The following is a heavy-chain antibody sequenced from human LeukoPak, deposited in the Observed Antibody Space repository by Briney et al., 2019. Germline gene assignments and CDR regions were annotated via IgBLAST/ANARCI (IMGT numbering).Heavy chain of an antibody. CDR2: INHSGST. CDR3: ASDSSGYYYVH. D-gene: IGHD3-22*01. CDR1: GGVFSGYY. V-gene: IGHV4-34*01. Sequence: AETLSLTCAVYGGVFSGYYWSWIRQPPGKGLEWIGEINHSGSTNYNPSLKSRVTISVDTSKNQFSLKLSSVTAADTAVYYCASDSSGYYYVHWGQGTLVTVSS. J-gene: IGHJ4*02.